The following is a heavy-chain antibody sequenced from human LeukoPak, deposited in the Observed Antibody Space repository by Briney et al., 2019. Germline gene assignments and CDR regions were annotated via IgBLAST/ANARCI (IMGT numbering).Heavy chain of an antibody. J-gene: IGHJ4*02. CDR3: ARSAVGATRMPFDY. CDR1: GGSISSYY. V-gene: IGHV4-59*01. Sequence: SETLSLTCTVSGGSISSYYWSWIRQPPGKGLEWIGYIYYSGSTNYNPSLKSRVTISVDTSKNQFSLKLSSVTAADTAVYYCARSAVGATRMPFDYWGQGTLVTVSS. D-gene: IGHD1-26*01. CDR2: IYYSGST.